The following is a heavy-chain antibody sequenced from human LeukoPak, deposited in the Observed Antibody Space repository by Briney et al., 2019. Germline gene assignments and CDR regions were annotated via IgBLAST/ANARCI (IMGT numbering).Heavy chain of an antibody. D-gene: IGHD6-19*01. CDR1: GYTFTSYD. V-gene: IGHV1-8*01. Sequence: ASVKVSCKASGYTFTSYDINWVRQATGQGLEWMGWMNPNSGNTGYAQKFQGRVTMTRNTSISTAYMELSSLRSADTAVYCARFSSGWSFGYYYYGMDVWGQGTTVTVSS. J-gene: IGHJ6*02. CDR3: ARFSSGWSFGYYYYGMDV. CDR2: MNPNSGNT.